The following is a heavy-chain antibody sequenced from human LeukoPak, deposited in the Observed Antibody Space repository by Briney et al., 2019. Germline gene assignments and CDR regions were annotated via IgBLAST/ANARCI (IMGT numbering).Heavy chain of an antibody. Sequence: GGSLRLSCAASGFTFDDYAMHWVRQAPGKGLEWVSGISWNSGSIGYADSVKGRFTISRDNSKNTLYLQMNSLRAEDTAVYYCAKAPTDYSSSWYKPRVRFDPWGQGTLVTVSS. CDR3: AKAPTDYSSSWYKPRVRFDP. J-gene: IGHJ5*02. CDR2: ISWNSGSI. V-gene: IGHV3-9*01. D-gene: IGHD6-13*01. CDR1: GFTFDDYA.